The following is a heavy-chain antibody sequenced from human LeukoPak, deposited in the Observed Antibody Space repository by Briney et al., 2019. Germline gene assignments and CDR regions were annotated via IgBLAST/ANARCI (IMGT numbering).Heavy chain of an antibody. CDR1: GYTFTTYY. CDR3: ARGSVMTSDDYYDMDV. Sequence: ASVKVSCKASGYTFTTYYMHWVRQAPGQGLEWMGIINPSGGSRTYAEQFRGRVTMTRDTSTSTGYMELSSLRSEDTAVYYCARGSVMTSDDYYDMDVWGQGTTVTVSS. V-gene: IGHV1-46*01. D-gene: IGHD2-21*02. J-gene: IGHJ6*02. CDR2: INPSGGSR.